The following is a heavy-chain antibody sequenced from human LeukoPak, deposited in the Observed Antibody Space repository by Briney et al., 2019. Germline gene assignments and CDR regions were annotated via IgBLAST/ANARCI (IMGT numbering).Heavy chain of an antibody. V-gene: IGHV1-18*01. J-gene: IGHJ4*02. CDR1: GYTFTSYG. CDR2: ISAYNGNT. Sequence: ASVKVSCKASGYTFTSYGISWVRQAPGQGLEWMGWISAYNGNTNYAQKLQGRVTMTTDTSTSTAYMELRSLRSDDTAVYYCARDKTMVVVVPAATGYWGQGTLVTVSS. CDR3: ARDKTMVVVVPAATGY. D-gene: IGHD2-2*01.